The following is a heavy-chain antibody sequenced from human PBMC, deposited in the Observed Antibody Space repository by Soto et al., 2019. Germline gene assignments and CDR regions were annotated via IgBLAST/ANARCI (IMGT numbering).Heavy chain of an antibody. CDR1: GESVSSSSVT. D-gene: IGHD1-26*01. CDR3: VRLIGNSWLDF. CDR2: TYYRSKWYN. V-gene: IGHV6-1*01. J-gene: IGHJ5*01. Sequence: SQTLSLTCAISGESVSSSSVTGDWIRQSPSRGLEWLGRTYYRSKWYNDYAESVKSRITINPDTSKNQFSLHLNSVTPEDTAVYYCVRLIGNSWLDFWGQGTLVTVSS.